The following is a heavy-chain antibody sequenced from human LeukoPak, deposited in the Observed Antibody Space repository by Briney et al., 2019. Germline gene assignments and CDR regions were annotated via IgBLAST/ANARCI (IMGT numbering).Heavy chain of an antibody. Sequence: PGGSLRLSCAASGFIFSDYWMNWVRQAPGKGLEWVSSISSSSSYIYYADSVKGRFTISRDNAKNSLYLQMNSLRAEDTAVYYCARVLRRMLAEDFDYWGQGTLVTVSS. J-gene: IGHJ4*02. V-gene: IGHV3-21*01. CDR1: GFIFSDYW. CDR3: ARVLRRMLAEDFDY. D-gene: IGHD2-8*01. CDR2: ISSSSSYI.